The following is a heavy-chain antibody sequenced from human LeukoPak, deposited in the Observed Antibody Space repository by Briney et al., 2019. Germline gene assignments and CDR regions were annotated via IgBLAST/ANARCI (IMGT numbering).Heavy chain of an antibody. Sequence: DSVKVSCEASGYTFTSYYMHWVRQAPGQGLEWMGIINPSGGSTSYAQKFQGRVTMTRDMSTSTVYMELSSLRSEDTAVYYCAKGGYDGYYYYYMDVWGKGTTVTVSS. D-gene: IGHD5-12*01. V-gene: IGHV1-46*01. CDR2: INPSGGST. CDR1: GYTFTSYY. CDR3: AKGGYDGYYYYYMDV. J-gene: IGHJ6*03.